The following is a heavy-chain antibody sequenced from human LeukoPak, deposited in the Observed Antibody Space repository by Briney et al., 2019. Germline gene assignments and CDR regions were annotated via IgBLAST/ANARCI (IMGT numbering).Heavy chain of an antibody. V-gene: IGHV3-7*01. CDR2: IKQDGSEK. CDR1: GFTLSDYY. Sequence: GGSLRLSCAASGFTLSDYYMSWIRQAPGSGLEWVANIKQDGSEKYYVDSVKGRFTISRDNAKNSLYLQMNSLRAEDTAVYYCATYSSSSPFDYWGQGTLVTVSS. CDR3: ATYSSSSPFDY. D-gene: IGHD6-6*01. J-gene: IGHJ4*02.